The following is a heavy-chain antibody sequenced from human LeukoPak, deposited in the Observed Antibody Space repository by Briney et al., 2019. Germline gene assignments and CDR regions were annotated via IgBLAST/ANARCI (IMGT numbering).Heavy chain of an antibody. CDR2: IDQGGSKK. V-gene: IGHV3-7*01. CDR1: GFTFNTYW. Sequence: QPGGSLRLSCAASGFTFNTYWMIWVRQAPGKGLEWVANIDQGGSKKYYVDSLKGRFTISRDNAKNSLYLQMISLRAEDTAVYYCVRDKGGRSGAIYYDAFDVWGQGTMVTVSS. CDR3: VRDKGGRSGAIYYDAFDV. D-gene: IGHD1-26*01. J-gene: IGHJ3*01.